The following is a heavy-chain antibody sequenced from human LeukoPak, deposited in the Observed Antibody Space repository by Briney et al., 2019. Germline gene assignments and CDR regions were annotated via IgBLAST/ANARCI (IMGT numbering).Heavy chain of an antibody. CDR3: AKSAKVTATRGYYYYYGMDV. Sequence: GGSLRLSCAASGFTFDDYAMHWVRQAPVKGLEWVSGISWNSGSIGYADSVKGRFTISRDNAKNSLYLQMNSLRAEDTALYYCAKSAKVTATRGYYYYYGMDVWGQGTTVTVSS. CDR2: ISWNSGSI. J-gene: IGHJ6*02. V-gene: IGHV3-9*01. D-gene: IGHD2-21*02. CDR1: GFTFDDYA.